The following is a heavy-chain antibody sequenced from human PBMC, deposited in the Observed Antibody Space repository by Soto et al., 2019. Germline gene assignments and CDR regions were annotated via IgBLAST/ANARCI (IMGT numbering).Heavy chain of an antibody. D-gene: IGHD6-19*01. CDR2: ISGSGGST. CDR3: AKVPNSGWPLGNFDY. V-gene: IGHV3-23*01. Sequence: GGSLRLSCAASGFTFSSYAMSWVRQAPGKGLEWVSAISGSGGSTYYADSVKGRFTISRDNSKNTLYLQMNSLRAEDTAVYNCAKVPNSGWPLGNFDYWGQGTLVTVSS. CDR1: GFTFSSYA. J-gene: IGHJ4*02.